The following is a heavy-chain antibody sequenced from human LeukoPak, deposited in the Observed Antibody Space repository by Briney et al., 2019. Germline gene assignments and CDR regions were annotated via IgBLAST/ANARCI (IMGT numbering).Heavy chain of an antibody. Sequence: GGSLRLSCAASGFTSSSHWMGWVRQAPGKGLEWVANINPDGSEENYVDSVKGRFTISRDNGKNSMYLQMSSLRAEDTAVYYCAKASPGVTMIVVVFDYWGQGTLVTVSS. CDR1: GFTSSSHW. CDR2: INPDGSEE. CDR3: AKASPGVTMIVVVFDY. J-gene: IGHJ4*02. D-gene: IGHD3-22*01. V-gene: IGHV3-7*03.